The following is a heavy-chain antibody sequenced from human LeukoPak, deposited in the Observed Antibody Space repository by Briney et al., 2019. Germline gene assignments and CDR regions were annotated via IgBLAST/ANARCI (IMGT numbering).Heavy chain of an antibody. V-gene: IGHV1-24*01. D-gene: IGHD1-1*01. CDR1: GYTLTELS. CDR3: ATDLRTGIDAFDI. Sequence: GASVKVSCKVSGYTLTELSMHWVRQAPGKGLEWMGGFDPEDGETIYAQKFQGRVTLTEDTSTDTAYMELSSLRSEDTAVYYCATDLRTGIDAFDIWGQGTMVTVSS. CDR2: FDPEDGET. J-gene: IGHJ3*02.